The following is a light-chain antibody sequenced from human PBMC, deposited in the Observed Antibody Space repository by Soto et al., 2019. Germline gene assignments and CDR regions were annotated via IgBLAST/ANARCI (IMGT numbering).Light chain of an antibody. Sequence: QTSQSPAALSAYVADRVTIPCRASQGIVRWLAWYQQKPGKAPKLLIYDASSLESGVPSRFSGSGAGTEFTLTISSLQPDDFATYYCQHYYGFSRTFGQGTKVDVK. CDR2: DAS. CDR3: QHYYGFSRT. J-gene: IGKJ1*01. V-gene: IGKV1-5*01. CDR1: QGIVRW.